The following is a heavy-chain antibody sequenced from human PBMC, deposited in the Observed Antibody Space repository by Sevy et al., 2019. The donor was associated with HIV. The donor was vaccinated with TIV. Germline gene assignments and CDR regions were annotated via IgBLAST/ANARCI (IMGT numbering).Heavy chain of an antibody. J-gene: IGHJ6*02. Sequence: GGSLRLSCAASGFTFSSYGMHWVRQAPGKGLEWVAVIWYDGSNKYYADSVKGRFTISGDNSKNTLYLQMNSLRAEDTAVYYCARDGYCSGGSCYFYYYYGMDVWGQGTTVTVSS. CDR1: GFTFSSYG. V-gene: IGHV3-33*01. CDR3: ARDGYCSGGSCYFYYYYGMDV. CDR2: IWYDGSNK. D-gene: IGHD2-15*01.